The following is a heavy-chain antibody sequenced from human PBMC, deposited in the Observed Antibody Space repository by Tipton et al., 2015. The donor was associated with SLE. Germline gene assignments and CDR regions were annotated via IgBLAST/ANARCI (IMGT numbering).Heavy chain of an antibody. CDR1: GASVGTYC. J-gene: IGHJ4*02. V-gene: IGHV4-59*02. CDR3: ARGARGNSYGSDEDFDY. CDR2: VCNSGST. Sequence: TLSLTCIVSGASVGTYCWNWLRQSPGKGLEWIGCVCNSGSTNYNPSLKSRVTISVDTSKNQFSLRLSSVTTADTAVYYCARGARGNSYGSDEDFDYWGQGTLVTVSS. D-gene: IGHD5-18*01.